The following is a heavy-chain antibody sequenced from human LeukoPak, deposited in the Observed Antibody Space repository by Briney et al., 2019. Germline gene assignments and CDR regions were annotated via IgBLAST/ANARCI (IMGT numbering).Heavy chain of an antibody. V-gene: IGHV3-7*03. CDR1: GFTFSNYW. CDR2: IKEDGSKK. J-gene: IGHJ4*02. D-gene: IGHD3-22*01. CDR3: ATPLDYYDSSGYHQGGD. Sequence: PGGSLRLSCAASGFTFSNYWVTWVRQAPGKGLEWVANIKEDGSKKNYVDSVKGRFTISRDNTKNSLYLQMNSLRVEDTAVYYCATPLDYYDSSGYHQGGDWGQGTLVTVSS.